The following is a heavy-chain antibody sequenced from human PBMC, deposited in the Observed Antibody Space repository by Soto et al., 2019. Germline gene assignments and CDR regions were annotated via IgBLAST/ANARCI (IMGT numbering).Heavy chain of an antibody. CDR1: GFTFSDYY. D-gene: IGHD1-26*01. V-gene: IGHV3-11*05. J-gene: IGHJ3*02. Sequence: GSLRLSCAASGFTFSDYYMSWIRQAPGKGLEWVSYISSSSSYTNYADSVKGRFTISRDNAKNSLYLQMNSLRAEDTAVYYCARAISGGAFHIWCQGTMVTVSS. CDR2: ISSSSSYT. CDR3: ARAISGGAFHI.